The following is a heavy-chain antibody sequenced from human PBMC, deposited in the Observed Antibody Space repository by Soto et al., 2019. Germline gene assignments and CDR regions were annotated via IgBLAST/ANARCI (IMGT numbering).Heavy chain of an antibody. CDR3: ASSPGYRDY. CDR1: GGTFSSYT. V-gene: IGHV1-69*02. J-gene: IGHJ4*02. Sequence: QVQLVQSGAEVKKPGSSVKVSCKASGGTFSSYTISWVRQAPGQGLEWMGRIIPILGIANYAQQFQGRVTITADKSTSTAYMELSSLRSEDTAVYYCASSPGYRDYWGQGTLVTVSS. D-gene: IGHD6-13*01. CDR2: IIPILGIA.